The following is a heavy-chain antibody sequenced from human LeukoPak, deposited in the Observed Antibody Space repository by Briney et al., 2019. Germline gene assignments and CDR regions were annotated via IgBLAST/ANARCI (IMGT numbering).Heavy chain of an antibody. V-gene: IGHV4-59*12. D-gene: IGHD3-3*01. CDR1: GGSISSYY. Sequence: SETLSLTCTVSGGSISSYYWSWIRQPPGKGLEWIGYIYYSGSINYNPSLKSRVTISVDRSKNQFSLKLSSVTAADTAVYYCAREARFLEWLPTLIDYWGQGTLVTVSS. CDR2: IYYSGSI. CDR3: AREARFLEWLPTLIDY. J-gene: IGHJ4*02.